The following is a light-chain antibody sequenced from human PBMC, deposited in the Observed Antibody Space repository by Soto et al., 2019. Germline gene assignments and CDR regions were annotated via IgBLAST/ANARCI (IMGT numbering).Light chain of an antibody. J-gene: IGLJ2*01. CDR2: EVT. CDR1: SSDIGAHNF. CDR3: NSYTLSRTVV. Sequence: QSALTQPASVSGSPGQSITLSCAGTSSDIGAHNFVSWYQHHPGKAPKLIIYEVTKWPSGVSTRFSGSKAGNTASLTISGPQAEDEAAYYCNSYTLSRTVVFGGGTKLTVL. V-gene: IGLV2-14*01.